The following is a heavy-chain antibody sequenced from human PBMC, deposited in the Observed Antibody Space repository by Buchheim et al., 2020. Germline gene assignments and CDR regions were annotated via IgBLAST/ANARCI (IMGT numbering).Heavy chain of an antibody. D-gene: IGHD1-7*01. CDR2: ISGSGGST. CDR3: AKDFQLHVAIDY. Sequence: EVQLLESGGGLVQPGGSLRLSCAASGFTFRTYGMSWVRQAPGKGLEWVSGISGSGGSTYYADSVKGRFTISRDNSKNTVYLQMNRLRAEDTAVYYCAKDFQLHVAIDYWGQGTL. J-gene: IGHJ4*02. V-gene: IGHV3-23*01. CDR1: GFTFRTYG.